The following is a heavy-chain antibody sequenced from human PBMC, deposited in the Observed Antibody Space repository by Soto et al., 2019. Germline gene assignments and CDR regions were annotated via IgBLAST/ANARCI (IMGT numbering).Heavy chain of an antibody. V-gene: IGHV3-23*01. D-gene: IGHD3-22*01. CDR1: GFTFSSYA. CDR2: ISGSGGST. Sequence: EVQLLESGGGLVQPGGSLRLSCTASGFTFSSYAMSWVRQAPGKGLEWVLAISGSGGSTYYADSVKGRFTISRDNSKNTLYLQMNSLRAEDTAVYYCAMCITMRLPCSYWGQGTLVTVSS. CDR3: AMCITMRLPCSY. J-gene: IGHJ4*02.